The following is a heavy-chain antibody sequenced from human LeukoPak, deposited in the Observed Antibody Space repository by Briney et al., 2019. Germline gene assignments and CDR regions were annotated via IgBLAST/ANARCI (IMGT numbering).Heavy chain of an antibody. D-gene: IGHD6-19*01. CDR1: GFTFSDHH. V-gene: IGHV3-72*01. J-gene: IGHJ4*02. Sequence: KSGGSLRLSCEGSGFTFSDHHMDWVRQAPGMGLEWVGRGPARNKLNSCSTQYAASVRGRFTISRDDSKNSLYLQIISLRTEDTAMYYCTRVITTDRGWYTFDFWGQGVLVTVSS. CDR3: TRVITTDRGWYTFDF. CDR2: GPARNKLNSCST.